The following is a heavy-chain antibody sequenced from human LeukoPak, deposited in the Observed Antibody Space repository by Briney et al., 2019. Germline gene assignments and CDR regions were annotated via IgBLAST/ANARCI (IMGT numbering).Heavy chain of an antibody. CDR1: GFPFSSSD. CDR3: AREGSSCAPSEPFYFDY. J-gene: IGHJ4*02. V-gene: IGHV3-48*03. D-gene: IGHD3-10*01. Sequence: PGGSLRLSCAASGFPFSSSDVNWVRQAPGKGLEWISYISAGGYTTHYADSVKGRFTISRDNAKKSLYLQMNSLRAEDTAVYYCAREGSSCAPSEPFYFDYWGQGTLVTVSS. CDR2: ISAGGYTT.